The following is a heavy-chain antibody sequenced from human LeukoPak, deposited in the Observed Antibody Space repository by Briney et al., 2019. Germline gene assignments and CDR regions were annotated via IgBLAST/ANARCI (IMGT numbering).Heavy chain of an antibody. CDR3: ASPPIVVVPAAELDYYYYYMDV. CDR1: GGSISSSSDY. D-gene: IGHD2-2*01. J-gene: IGHJ6*03. Sequence: SETLSLTCTVSGGSISSSSDYWGWIRQPPGKGLEWIGSIYYSGSTYYNPSLKSRVTISVDTSKNQFSLKLSSVTAADTAVYYCASPPIVVVPAAELDYYYYYMDVWGKGTTVTVSS. CDR2: IYYSGST. V-gene: IGHV4-39*01.